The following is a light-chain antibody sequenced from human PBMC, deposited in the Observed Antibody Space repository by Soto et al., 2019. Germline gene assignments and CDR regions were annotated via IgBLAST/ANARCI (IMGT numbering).Light chain of an antibody. J-gene: IGLJ2*01. CDR2: LVT. CDR1: SSDVGGYNY. CDR3: SSYAGSNNLVV. V-gene: IGLV2-8*01. Sequence: QSALTQPPSASGPPGQSVTMSCTGTSSDVGGYNYVSWYQQHPGKAPKLMIYLVTQRPSGVPDRFSGSKSGNTASLTVSGLQAEDEADYYCSSYAGSNNLVVFGGGTKVTVL.